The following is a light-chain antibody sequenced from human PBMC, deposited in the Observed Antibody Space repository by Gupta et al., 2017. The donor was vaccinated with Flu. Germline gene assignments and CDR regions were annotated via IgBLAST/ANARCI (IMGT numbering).Light chain of an antibody. CDR3: QQSYSTPPVS. Sequence: SAXXXARVTITCRASQSISSYLNWYQQKPGKAPKLLIYAASSLQSGVPSRFSGSGSGTDFTLTISSLQPEDFATYYCQQSYSTPPVSFGQGTKLEIK. CDR2: AAS. J-gene: IGKJ2*03. CDR1: QSISSY. V-gene: IGKV1-39*01.